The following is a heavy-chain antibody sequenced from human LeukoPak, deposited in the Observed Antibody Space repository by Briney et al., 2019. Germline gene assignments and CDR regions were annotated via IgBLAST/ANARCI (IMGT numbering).Heavy chain of an antibody. Sequence: GGSLRLSCAGSGLTVSSNCMSWVRQAPGKGLEWVGRIKPKTDGETTEYAAPVKDRFSISRDDSKSMMYLQMNSLKTEDTAVYYCITPLPYSAQGGQGTLVTVSS. CDR3: ITPLPYSAQ. CDR1: GLTVSSNC. CDR2: IKPKTDGETT. V-gene: IGHV3-15*01. D-gene: IGHD2-21*01. J-gene: IGHJ4*02.